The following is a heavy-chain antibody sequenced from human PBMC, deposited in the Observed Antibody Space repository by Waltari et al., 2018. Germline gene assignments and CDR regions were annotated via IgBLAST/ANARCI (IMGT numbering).Heavy chain of an antibody. Sequence: GGLVQPGRSLRLSCAASGFTFDDYAMHWVRQAPGKGLEWVSGISWNSGSIGYADSVKGRFTISRDNAKNSLYLQMNSLRAEDTAVYYCATGGGRRYYDFWSGPPEGYFDYWGQGTLVTVSS. D-gene: IGHD3-3*01. V-gene: IGHV3-9*01. J-gene: IGHJ4*02. CDR2: ISWNSGSI. CDR3: ATGGGRRYYDFWSGPPEGYFDY. CDR1: GFTFDDYA.